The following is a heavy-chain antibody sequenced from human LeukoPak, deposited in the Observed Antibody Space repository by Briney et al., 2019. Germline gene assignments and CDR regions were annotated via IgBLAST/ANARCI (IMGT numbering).Heavy chain of an antibody. CDR3: AREISSWYRAEGRFDP. D-gene: IGHD6-19*01. J-gene: IGHJ5*02. V-gene: IGHV3-7*01. CDR1: GFTLSDFY. CDR2: IKQDGSEK. Sequence: GESLRLSCAASGFTLSDFYMTWIRQAPGKGLEWVANIKQDGSEKSYVDSVTGRFIISRDNAKNSLYLQMNNLRVEDTAVYYCAREISSWYRAEGRFDPWGQGTLVTVSS.